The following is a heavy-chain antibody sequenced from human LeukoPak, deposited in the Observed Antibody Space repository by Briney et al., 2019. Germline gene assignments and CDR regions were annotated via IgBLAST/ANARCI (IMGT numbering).Heavy chain of an antibody. CDR1: GGSISSYY. J-gene: IGHJ4*02. V-gene: IGHV4-59*01. CDR2: IYYSGST. CDR3: ARGGITMVRGVLDY. D-gene: IGHD3-10*01. Sequence: PSETLSLTCTVSGGSISSYYWSWIRQPPGKGLEWIGYIYYSGSTNYNPSLKSRVTISVDTSKNQFSLKLSSVTAADTAVYYCARGGITMVRGVLDYWGQGTLVTVSS.